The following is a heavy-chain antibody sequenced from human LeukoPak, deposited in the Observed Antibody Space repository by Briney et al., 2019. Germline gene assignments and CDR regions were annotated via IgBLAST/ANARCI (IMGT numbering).Heavy chain of an antibody. CDR3: VGPLFNGMDV. Sequence: SETLSLTCAVYGGSFSVLYWIWIRHPPGKGLEWIGEINHSGSTNYNPSHKRRVTISVDTSKNQFSLKRRSVTAADTAVYYCVGPLFNGMDVWGQGTTVTVSS. CDR2: INHSGST. D-gene: IGHD3-16*01. V-gene: IGHV4-34*01. CDR1: GGSFSVLY. J-gene: IGHJ6*02.